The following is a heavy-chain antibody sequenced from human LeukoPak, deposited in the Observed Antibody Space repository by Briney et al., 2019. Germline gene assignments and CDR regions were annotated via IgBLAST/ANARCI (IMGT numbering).Heavy chain of an antibody. CDR2: IDQTGTKI. CDR1: GFTFTAYY. J-gene: IGHJ4*02. Sequence: AGGSLRLSCAASGFTFTAYYMTWIRQAPGKGLEWVSYIDQTGTKIYYADSVKGRFTISRDNAKKSLNLQMNSLRVEDTAVYYCARWAGGADYWGKGIPVTVSS. V-gene: IGHV3-11*01. CDR3: ARWAGGADY. D-gene: IGHD3-16*01.